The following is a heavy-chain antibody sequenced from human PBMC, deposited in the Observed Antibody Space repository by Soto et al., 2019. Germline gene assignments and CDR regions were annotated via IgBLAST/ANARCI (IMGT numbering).Heavy chain of an antibody. CDR3: ARLWGSSWYAYIDY. V-gene: IGHV3-74*01. CDR1: GFTFSSFW. D-gene: IGHD6-13*01. CDR2: INSDGSST. J-gene: IGHJ4*02. Sequence: EVQLVESGGGLVQPGGSLRLSCAASGFTFSSFWMHWVRQAPGEGLVWVSRINSDGSSTGYADSVKGRFTISRDNAKNTPCLQLNRLRADDTAVYYCARLWGSSWYAYIDYWGQGTLVTVSS.